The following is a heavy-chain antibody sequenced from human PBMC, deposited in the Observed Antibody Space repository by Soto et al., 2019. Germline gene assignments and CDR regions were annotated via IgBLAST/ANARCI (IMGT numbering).Heavy chain of an antibody. CDR1: GFTFSSYN. Sequence: PGGSLRLSCAASGFTFSSYNMNWVRQAPGKGLEWVSSISGSSSYIYYADSVKGRFTISRDNAKNSLYLQMNSLRAEDTAVYYCARGLQSLFDYWGQGTLVTVSS. CDR3: ARGLQSLFDY. J-gene: IGHJ4*02. V-gene: IGHV3-21*01. CDR2: ISGSSSYI.